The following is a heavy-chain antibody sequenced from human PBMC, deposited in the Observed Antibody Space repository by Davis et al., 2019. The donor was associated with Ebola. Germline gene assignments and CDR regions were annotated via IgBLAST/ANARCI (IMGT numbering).Heavy chain of an antibody. CDR1: GFTFSTYS. J-gene: IGHJ5*02. V-gene: IGHV3-21*01. Sequence: GESLKISCAASGFTFSTYSMNWVRQAPGKGLEWVSSITSSSVYIYYADSVKGRFTISRDNAKNSLYLQMNTLRAEDTAVYYCASGGPARDYYDSSGYSNWFDPWGQGTLVTVSS. CDR3: ASGGPARDYYDSSGYSNWFDP. CDR2: ITSSSVYI. D-gene: IGHD3-22*01.